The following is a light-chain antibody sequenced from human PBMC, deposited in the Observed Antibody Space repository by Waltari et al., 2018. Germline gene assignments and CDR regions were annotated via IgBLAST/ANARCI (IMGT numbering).Light chain of an antibody. CDR3: QHYVRLPAT. CDR2: GAC. J-gene: IGKJ1*01. V-gene: IGKV3-20*01. Sequence: ESVLTQSPGSLSSSPGDRVTLSCRASQSDSRALAWYQQKPGQAPRLLIFGACNRATCIPDRFSGSGSETDFSITISRLEPEDFAVYYCQHYVRLPATFGRGTKVEIK. CDR1: QSDSRA.